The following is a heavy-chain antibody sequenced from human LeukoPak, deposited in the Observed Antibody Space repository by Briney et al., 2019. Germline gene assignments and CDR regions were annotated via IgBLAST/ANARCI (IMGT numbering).Heavy chain of an antibody. D-gene: IGHD7-27*01. CDR3: ATLRTGNWFDP. CDR2: ISAYNGNT. CDR1: GYTFTSYG. Sequence: ASVKVSCKASGYTFTSYGISWVRQAPGQGLEWMGWISAYNGNTNYAQKLQGRVTMTTDTSTSTAYMELRSLRFDDTAVYYCATLRTGNWFDPWGQGTLVTVSS. J-gene: IGHJ5*02. V-gene: IGHV1-18*01.